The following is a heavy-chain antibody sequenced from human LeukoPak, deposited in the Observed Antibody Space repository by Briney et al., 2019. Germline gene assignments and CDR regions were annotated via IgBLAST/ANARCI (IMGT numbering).Heavy chain of an antibody. CDR2: IYTSGST. CDR3: AREDFWSAYYFDY. D-gene: IGHD3-3*01. V-gene: IGHV4-61*02. J-gene: IGHJ4*02. CDR1: GGSISSSSYY. Sequence: SETLSLTCTVSGGSISSSSYYWGWIRQPAGKGLEWIGRIYTSGSTNYNPSLKSRVTMSVDTSKNQFSLKLSSVTAADTAVYYCAREDFWSAYYFDYWGQGTLVTVSS.